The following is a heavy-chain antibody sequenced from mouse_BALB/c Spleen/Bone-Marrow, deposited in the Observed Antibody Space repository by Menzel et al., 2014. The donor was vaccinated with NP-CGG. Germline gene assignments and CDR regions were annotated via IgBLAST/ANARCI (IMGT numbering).Heavy chain of an antibody. V-gene: IGHV14-1*02. Sequence: EVQLQQSGAELVRPGALVKLSCKASGFNIKDYYMHWVKLRPEQGLEWIGWIDPENGNTIYDPKFQGKASITADTSSNTAYLQLSSLTSEDTAVYYCVAYYRYEYYFDYWGQGTTLTVSS. CDR1: GFNIKDYY. D-gene: IGHD2-14*01. CDR2: IDPENGNT. CDR3: VAYYRYEYYFDY. J-gene: IGHJ2*01.